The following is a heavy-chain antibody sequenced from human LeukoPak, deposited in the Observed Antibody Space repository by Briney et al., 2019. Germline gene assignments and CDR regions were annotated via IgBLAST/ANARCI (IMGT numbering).Heavy chain of an antibody. V-gene: IGHV4-38-2*02. D-gene: IGHD4-17*01. CDR2: VYHSGST. CDR1: GVSGGSFNTYY. Sequence: PSETLSLTCTVSGVSGGSFNTYYWGWIRQPPGKGLEWIGIVYHSGSTYYNPSLKSRVTISVDTSKNQFSLKLSSVTAADTAVYYCARDTSPNGDNYMGFDYWGQGTLVTVSS. CDR3: ARDTSPNGDNYMGFDY. J-gene: IGHJ4*02.